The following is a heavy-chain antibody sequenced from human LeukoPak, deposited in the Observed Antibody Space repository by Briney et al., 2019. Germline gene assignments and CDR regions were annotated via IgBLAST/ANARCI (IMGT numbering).Heavy chain of an antibody. CDR1: GFTFSSCA. J-gene: IGHJ4*02. Sequence: GGSLRLSCAASGFTFSSCAMHWVRQAPGKGLVWVSRISTDGSSTSYADSVKGRFTISRDNAKNTLYLQMNSLRAEDTAVYYCARKPAPADWGQGTLVTVSS. D-gene: IGHD6-25*01. CDR2: ISTDGSST. V-gene: IGHV3-74*01. CDR3: ARKPAPAD.